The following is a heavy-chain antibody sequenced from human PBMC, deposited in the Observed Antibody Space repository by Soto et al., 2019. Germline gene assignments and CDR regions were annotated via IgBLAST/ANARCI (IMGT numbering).Heavy chain of an antibody. CDR2: IYYSGST. J-gene: IGHJ5*02. V-gene: IGHV4-59*01. CDR1: GGSISVYY. D-gene: IGHD2-2*01. CDR3: ARRRYEQPPSSWFDP. Sequence: QVQLQESGPGLVKPSETLSLTCTVSGGSISVYYCSWIRQPPGKGLEWIGYIYYSGSTNYNPSLESRVTMSVDKSKNQFSLKVSSVTVADTAVYYCARRRYEQPPSSWFDPWGQGTLVTVSS.